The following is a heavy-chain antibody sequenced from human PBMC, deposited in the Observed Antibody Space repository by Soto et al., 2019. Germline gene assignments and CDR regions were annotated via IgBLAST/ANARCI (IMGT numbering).Heavy chain of an antibody. D-gene: IGHD2-2*01. J-gene: IGHJ5*02. CDR3: ARGRSVVVEPAATHEFEP. CDR2: INPNSGGI. V-gene: IGHV1-2*02. CDR1: GYTFTGYY. Sequence: GASVEVSCKASGYTFTGYYMHWVRQAPGQGLEWMGWINPNSGGINYAQKFQGRVTMTRDTSFNSAYMELSRLRSDDTAMYYCARGRSVVVEPAATHEFEPWGQGTLDTVS.